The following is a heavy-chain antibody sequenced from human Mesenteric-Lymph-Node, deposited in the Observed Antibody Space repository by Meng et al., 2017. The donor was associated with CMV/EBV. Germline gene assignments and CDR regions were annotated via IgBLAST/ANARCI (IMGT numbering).Heavy chain of an antibody. J-gene: IGHJ4*02. D-gene: IGHD5-18*01. V-gene: IGHV3-53*01. Sequence: GGSLRLSCAASGFTFSSYWMHWVRQAPGKGLEWVSLIYSDGTTFYADSVKGRFTISRDNSNNTLYLQMKSLRAEDTAVYFCALTSGYSYGSLDYWGRGTLVTVSS. CDR3: ALTSGYSYGSLDY. CDR2: IYSDGTT. CDR1: GFTFSSYW.